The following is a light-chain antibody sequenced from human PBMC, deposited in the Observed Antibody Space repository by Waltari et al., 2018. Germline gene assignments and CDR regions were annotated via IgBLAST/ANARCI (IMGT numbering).Light chain of an antibody. V-gene: IGKV3-11*01. CDR1: QSISSN. CDR2: EAS. Sequence: EIVLTQSPATLSLSPGERATPSCRASQSISSNLGWYQQKPGQAPRLLIHEASKRATGIPARFLGSGSGTDFTLTISSLEAEDFAVYYCQQRTSWPLTFGGGTRVEVK. J-gene: IGKJ4*01. CDR3: QQRTSWPLT.